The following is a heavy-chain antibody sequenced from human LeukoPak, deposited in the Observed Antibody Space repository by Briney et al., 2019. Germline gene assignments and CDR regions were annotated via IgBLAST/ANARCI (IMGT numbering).Heavy chain of an antibody. Sequence: GGSLRLSCAASGFTFSYYAISWVRQAPGKGPEWVSAVRGSGRDTFYADSVKGRFTISRDSSRNMVFLQMYYLTAEDTAVYYCAKEMAENAKGTFDIWGPGTMVTVSS. CDR1: GFTFSYYA. J-gene: IGHJ3*02. CDR3: AKEMAENAKGTFDI. D-gene: IGHD5-24*01. CDR2: VRGSGRDT. V-gene: IGHV3-23*01.